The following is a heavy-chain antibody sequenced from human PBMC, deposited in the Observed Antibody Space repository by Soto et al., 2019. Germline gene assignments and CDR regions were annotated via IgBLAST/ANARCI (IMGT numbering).Heavy chain of an antibody. J-gene: IGHJ4*02. D-gene: IGHD3-3*01. CDR3: AGTIFGVGRNFDY. CDR1: GGSISSYY. Sequence: NPSETLSLTCTVSGGSISSYYWSWIRQPPGKGLEWIGYIYYSGSTNYNPSLKSRVTISVDTSKNQFSLKLSSVTAADTAVYYCAGTIFGVGRNFDYWGQGTLVTVSS. CDR2: IYYSGST. V-gene: IGHV4-59*08.